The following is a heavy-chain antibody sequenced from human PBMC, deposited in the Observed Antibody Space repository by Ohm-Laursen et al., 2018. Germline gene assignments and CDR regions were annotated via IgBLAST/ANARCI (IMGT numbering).Heavy chain of an antibody. CDR3: AKMVGAWDFFDY. J-gene: IGHJ4*02. CDR1: GFTFDDYA. V-gene: IGHV3-9*01. Sequence: SSLRLSCAASGFTFDDYAMHWVRQAPGKGLEWVSGISWNSGSIGYADSVKGRFTISRDNAKNSLYLQMNSLRAEDTALYYCAKMVGAWDFFDYWGQGTLVTVSS. CDR2: ISWNSGSI. D-gene: IGHD1-26*01.